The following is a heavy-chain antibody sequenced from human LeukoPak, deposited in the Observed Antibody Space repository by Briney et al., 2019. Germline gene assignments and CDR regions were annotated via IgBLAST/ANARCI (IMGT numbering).Heavy chain of an antibody. Sequence: HGESLKISCKGSGYNFTNYWIGWVRQMSGEGLEWMGIMYPGDPDTRYSPSFQGQVTISADRSISTAYLQWSSLKASDTAMYYCARQSHSITDYWGQGTLVTVSS. J-gene: IGHJ4*02. V-gene: IGHV5-51*01. CDR2: MYPGDPDT. CDR1: GYNFTNYW. CDR3: ARQSHSITDY. D-gene: IGHD1-14*01.